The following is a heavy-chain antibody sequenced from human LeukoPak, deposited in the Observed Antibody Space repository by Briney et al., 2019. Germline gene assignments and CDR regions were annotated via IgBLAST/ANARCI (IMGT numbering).Heavy chain of an antibody. CDR1: GFTFSSYA. Sequence: GGSLRLSCAASGFTFSSYAMHWVRQAPGKGLEWVAVISYDGSNKYYADSVKGRFTISRDNSKNTLYLQMNSLRAEDTAVYYCARPPPAAAALGYFQHWGQGTLVTVSS. D-gene: IGHD6-13*01. J-gene: IGHJ1*01. CDR3: ARPPPAAAALGYFQH. V-gene: IGHV3-30-3*01. CDR2: ISYDGSNK.